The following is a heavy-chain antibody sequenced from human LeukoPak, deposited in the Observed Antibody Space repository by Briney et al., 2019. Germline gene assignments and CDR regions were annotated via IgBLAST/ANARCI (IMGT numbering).Heavy chain of an antibody. Sequence: PSETLSLTCTVSGGSISSYYWSWIRQPPGKGLEWIGYIYYSGSTNYNPSLKSRATISVDTSKNQSSLKLSSVTAADTAVYYCARDGEYYYDSSGYRPYWYYWGQGTLVTVSS. V-gene: IGHV4-59*01. CDR3: ARDGEYYYDSSGYRPYWYY. CDR2: IYYSGST. J-gene: IGHJ4*02. D-gene: IGHD3-22*01. CDR1: GGSISSYY.